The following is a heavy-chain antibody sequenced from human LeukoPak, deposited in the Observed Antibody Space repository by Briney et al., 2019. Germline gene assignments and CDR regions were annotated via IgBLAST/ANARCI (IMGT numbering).Heavy chain of an antibody. CDR2: INRGGNEV. V-gene: IGHV3-7*01. CDR1: GFTFSDYW. CDR3: ARVGAWELQRVFDY. Sequence: PGGSLRLSCAASGFTFSDYWMTWVRQVPGKGLEWVANINRGGNEVHYVDPVKGRFTISRDNAKNSLYLQLDSLRVEDTAVYYCARVGAWELQRVFDYWGQGTLVTVSS. J-gene: IGHJ4*02. D-gene: IGHD1-26*01.